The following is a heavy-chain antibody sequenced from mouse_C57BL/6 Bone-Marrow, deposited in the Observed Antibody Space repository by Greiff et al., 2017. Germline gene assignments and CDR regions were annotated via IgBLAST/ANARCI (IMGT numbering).Heavy chain of an antibody. CDR2: INPYNGGT. CDR3: ARWGFITTVVATSYWYFDV. Sequence: VQLQQSGPVLVKPGASVKMSCKASGYTFTDYYMNWVKQSHGKSLEWIGVINPYNGGTSYNQKFKGKATLTVDKSSSTAYMELNSLTSEDSAVYYCARWGFITTVVATSYWYFDVWGTGTTVTVSS. CDR1: GYTFTDYY. J-gene: IGHJ1*03. V-gene: IGHV1-19*01. D-gene: IGHD1-1*01.